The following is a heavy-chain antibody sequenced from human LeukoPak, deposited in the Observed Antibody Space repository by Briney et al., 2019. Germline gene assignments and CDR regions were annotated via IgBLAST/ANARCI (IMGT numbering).Heavy chain of an antibody. CDR2: INPNSGGT. V-gene: IGHV1-2*02. CDR3: ARDGPYSSGYYFDY. CDR1: GYTFTGYY. J-gene: IGHJ4*02. Sequence: GASVKVSCKASGYTFTGYYMHWVRQAPGQGLEWMGWINPNSGGTNYAQKFQGRVTMTRDTSTSTVYMELSSLRSEDTAVYYCARDGPYSSGYYFDYWGQGTLVTVSS. D-gene: IGHD6-19*01.